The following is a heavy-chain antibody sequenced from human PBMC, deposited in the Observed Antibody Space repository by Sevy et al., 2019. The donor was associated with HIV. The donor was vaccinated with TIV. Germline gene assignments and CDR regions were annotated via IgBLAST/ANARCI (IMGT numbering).Heavy chain of an antibody. D-gene: IGHD2-2*01. CDR2: IYHSGST. V-gene: IGHV4-38-2*01. J-gene: IGHJ6*04. Sequence: SETLSLTCAVSGYSISSGYYWGWIRQPPGKGREWSGRIYHSGSTYYNTSLKRRGTISVDTSKNQLSLKLSSVTAADTAVYYCARVGYCSSTSCYLYYYGMDVWGKGTTVTVSS. CDR1: GYSISSGYY. CDR3: ARVGYCSSTSCYLYYYGMDV.